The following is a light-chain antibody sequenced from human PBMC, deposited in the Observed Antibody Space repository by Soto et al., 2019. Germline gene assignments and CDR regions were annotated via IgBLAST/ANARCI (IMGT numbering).Light chain of an antibody. V-gene: IGKV3-15*01. CDR2: GAS. CDR1: QSVSSN. J-gene: IGKJ2*01. Sequence: EIVMTQSPATLSVSPGERATLSCRASQSVSSNLAWYQQKPGQTPRLIIYGASTRATGIPARFSGSGSGTEFTLTISSPQSEDFAVYYCQQYNNWPRTFGQGTKLEIK. CDR3: QQYNNWPRT.